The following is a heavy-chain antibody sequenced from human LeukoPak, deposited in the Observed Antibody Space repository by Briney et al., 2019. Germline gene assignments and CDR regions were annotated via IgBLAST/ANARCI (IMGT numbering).Heavy chain of an antibody. D-gene: IGHD3-10*01. CDR1: GFTFSTHW. Sequence: GGSLRLSCAASGFTFSTHWMAWARQAPGKGLEWVANINQNGGEKYYADSVRGRFTISRDNAKNSLYLEMNSLRAEDTAVYYCIGLGENYWGQGTLVTVSS. J-gene: IGHJ4*02. V-gene: IGHV3-7*01. CDR3: IGLGENY. CDR2: INQNGGEK.